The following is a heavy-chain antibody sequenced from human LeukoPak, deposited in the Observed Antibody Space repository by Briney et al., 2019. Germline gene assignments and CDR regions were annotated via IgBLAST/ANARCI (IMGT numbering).Heavy chain of an antibody. V-gene: IGHV4-34*01. CDR3: ARGRDRSKAGDL. CDR2: IHPHGIF. J-gene: IGHJ5*02. Sequence: PSETLSLTCDVSGGSFDDYYCSWIRQPPGKGLEWIGEIHPHGIFYYNSSLMSRVTISIDTSKSQFSLRLTSVTAADTAFYYCARGRDRSKAGDLWGQGSLVTASS. CDR1: GGSFDDYY. D-gene: IGHD5-24*01.